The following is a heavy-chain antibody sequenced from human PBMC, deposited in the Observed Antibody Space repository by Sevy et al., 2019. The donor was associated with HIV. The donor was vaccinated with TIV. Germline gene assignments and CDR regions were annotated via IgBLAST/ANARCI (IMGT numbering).Heavy chain of an antibody. J-gene: IGHJ6*02. CDR3: AKARGYSYGFFASAGDMDV. D-gene: IGHD5-18*01. CDR1: GFTFSSYG. CDR2: ISYDGSNK. V-gene: IGHV3-30*18. Sequence: GGSLRLSCAASGFTFSSYGMHWVRQAPGKGLEWVAVISYDGSNKYYADSVKGRFTIPRDNSKNTLYLQMNSLRAEDTAVYYCAKARGYSYGFFASAGDMDVWGQGTTVTVSS.